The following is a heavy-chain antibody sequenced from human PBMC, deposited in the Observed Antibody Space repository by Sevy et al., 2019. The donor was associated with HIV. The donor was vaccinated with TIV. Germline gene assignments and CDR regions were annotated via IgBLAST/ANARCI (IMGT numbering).Heavy chain of an antibody. CDR1: GFTFDDYA. Sequence: GGSLRLSCAASGFTFDDYAMHWVRQTPGKGLEWVSGINWNSGSIAYADPVKGRFTISRDNAKNSLYLQMNSLRAEDTALYYCAKGLYSSTDPFDYWGQGTLVTVSS. CDR2: INWNSGSI. CDR3: AKGLYSSTDPFDY. J-gene: IGHJ4*02. D-gene: IGHD6-13*01. V-gene: IGHV3-9*01.